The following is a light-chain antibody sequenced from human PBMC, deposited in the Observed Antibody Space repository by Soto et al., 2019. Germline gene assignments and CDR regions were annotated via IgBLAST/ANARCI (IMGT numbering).Light chain of an antibody. CDR2: EVS. V-gene: IGLV2-14*01. CDR3: SSYTASSTLA. Sequence: QSALTQPASVSGSPGQSIAISCTGTSSDVGGYNYVSWYQQHPGKAPKLIIYEVSNRPSGVSNRFSGSKSGNTASLTISGLQAADEADYYCSSYTASSTLAFGGGTKLTVL. CDR1: SSDVGGYNY. J-gene: IGLJ3*02.